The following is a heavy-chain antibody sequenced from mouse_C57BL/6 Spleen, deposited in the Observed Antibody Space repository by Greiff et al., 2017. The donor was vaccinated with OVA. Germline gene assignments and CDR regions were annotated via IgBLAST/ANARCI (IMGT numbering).Heavy chain of an antibody. CDR1: GYTFTSYW. J-gene: IGHJ2*01. CDR3: ARSGHYFDY. Sequence: QVQLQQPGAELVKPGASVKMSCKASGYTFTSYWITWVKQRPGQGLEWIGDIYPGSGSTNYNEKFKSKATLTVDTSSSTASMQLSSLTSGDSAVYYCARSGHYFDYWGQGTTLTVSS. CDR2: IYPGSGST. V-gene: IGHV1-55*01.